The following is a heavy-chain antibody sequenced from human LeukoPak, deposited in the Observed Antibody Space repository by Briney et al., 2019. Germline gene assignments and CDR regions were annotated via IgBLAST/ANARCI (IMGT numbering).Heavy chain of an antibody. V-gene: IGHV4-59*01. D-gene: IGHD6-19*01. CDR1: GGSISGYY. Sequence: SETLSLTCTVSGGSISGYYWSWIRHPPGKGLEWIGYTHYSGSTNYNPSLKSRVTISVDTSKNQFSLKVRSVTAADTAVYYCARTYNSALDYWGQGTLVTVSS. J-gene: IGHJ4*02. CDR3: ARTYNSALDY. CDR2: THYSGST.